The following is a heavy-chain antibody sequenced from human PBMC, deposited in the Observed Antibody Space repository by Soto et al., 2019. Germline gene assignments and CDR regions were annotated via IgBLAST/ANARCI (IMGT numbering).Heavy chain of an antibody. CDR3: AGSSGYYFFDY. Sequence: QVQLVESGGGVVQPGRSLRLSCAASGFTFSSYGMHWVRQAPGKGLEWVAVIWYDGSNKYYADSVKGRFTISRDNSKNTLYLLMNSLRAEDTAVYYCAGSSGYYFFDYWGQGTLVTVSS. CDR2: IWYDGSNK. J-gene: IGHJ4*02. V-gene: IGHV3-33*01. CDR1: GFTFSSYG. D-gene: IGHD3-22*01.